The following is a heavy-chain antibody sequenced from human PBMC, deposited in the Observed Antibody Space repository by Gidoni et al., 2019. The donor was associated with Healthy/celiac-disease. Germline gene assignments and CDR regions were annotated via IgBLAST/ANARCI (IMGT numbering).Heavy chain of an antibody. CDR1: GGSISSSSYY. J-gene: IGHJ4*02. D-gene: IGHD6-19*01. Sequence: QLQLQESGPGRGKPSETLSLTCTVSGGSISSSSYYWGWIRQPPGKGLEWIGSIYSSWSTYYNPSFKSRVTISVDTSNNQFSLKLSSVTAADSAVYYCARQGGYSSGWFDYWGQGTLVTVSS. CDR3: ARQGGYSSGWFDY. CDR2: IYSSWST. V-gene: IGHV4-39*01.